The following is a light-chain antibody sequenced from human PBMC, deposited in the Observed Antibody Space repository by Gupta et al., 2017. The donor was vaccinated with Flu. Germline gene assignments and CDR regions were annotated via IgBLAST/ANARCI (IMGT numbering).Light chain of an antibody. Sequence: LSPGERATLSCRASQSVSNSYLAWYQQKAGQAPRLLIYDASSRVTDIPDRFSGSGSGTDFTLTISRLEPEDFAVYYCQQYGSSPRTFGQGT. CDR1: QSVSNSY. CDR2: DAS. CDR3: QQYGSSPRT. V-gene: IGKV3-20*01. J-gene: IGKJ1*01.